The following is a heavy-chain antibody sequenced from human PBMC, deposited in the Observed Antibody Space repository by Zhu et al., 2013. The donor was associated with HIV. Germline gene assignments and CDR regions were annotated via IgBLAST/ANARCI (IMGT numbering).Heavy chain of an antibody. CDR1: GYTFIGYY. J-gene: IGHJ6*03. CDR3: ARVRGEGDGAYYYHYMDV. Sequence: QVQLVQSGAEVKKPGASVKVSCKASGYTFIGYYMHWVRQAPGQGLEWMGWINPNSGGTNYAQKFQGRVTMTRDTSISTAYMELSRLRSDDTAVYYCARVRGEGDGAYYYHYMDVWGKGTTVTVSS. D-gene: IGHD3-10*01. CDR2: INPNSGGT. V-gene: IGHV1-2*02.